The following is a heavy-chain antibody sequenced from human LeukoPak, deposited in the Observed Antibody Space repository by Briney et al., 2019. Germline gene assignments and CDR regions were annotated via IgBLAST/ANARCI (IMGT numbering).Heavy chain of an antibody. CDR2: INPSGDNT. J-gene: IGHJ4*02. CDR1: GYIFTSYY. D-gene: IGHD6-13*01. V-gene: IGHV1-46*01. Sequence: GASVKVSCKASGYIFTSYYMHWVRQAPGQGLEWMGIINPSGDNTNYAQKFKGRVTMTRDTSTSTVYLELSSLRSEDTAVYYCVSSRAAAPFDSWGQGTLVTVSS. CDR3: VSSRAAAPFDS.